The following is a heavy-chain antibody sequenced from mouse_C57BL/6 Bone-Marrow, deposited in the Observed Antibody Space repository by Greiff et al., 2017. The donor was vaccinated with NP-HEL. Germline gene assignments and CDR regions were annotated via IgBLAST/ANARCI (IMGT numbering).Heavy chain of an antibody. CDR2: IYPSDSET. CDR1: GYTFTSYW. Sequence: QVQLQQPGAELVRPGSSVKLSCKASGYTFTSYWMDWVKQRPGQGLEWIGNIYPSDSETHYNQKFKDKAPLTVDKSSSTAYMQLSSLTSEDSAVYYCARGWLLLFDYWGQGTTLTVSS. CDR3: ARGWLLLFDY. V-gene: IGHV1-61*01. J-gene: IGHJ2*01. D-gene: IGHD2-3*01.